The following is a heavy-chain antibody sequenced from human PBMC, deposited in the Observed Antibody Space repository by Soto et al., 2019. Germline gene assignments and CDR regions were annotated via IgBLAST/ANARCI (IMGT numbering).Heavy chain of an antibody. CDR1: GYSFHNYG. CDR3: ARGPPSGSFSLTPRF. V-gene: IGHV1-18*04. D-gene: IGHD1-26*01. CDR2: ISGQIAKT. J-gene: IGHJ4*02. Sequence: QVQLVQSGPEVRKPGASVKVSCTASGYSFHNYGIIWLRQAPGQGLEWMGWISGQIAKTNFAQKFQGRVSMTTDTSTNTAYMELSSLRSDDTAIYYCARGPPSGSFSLTPRFWGQGSVVTVSS.